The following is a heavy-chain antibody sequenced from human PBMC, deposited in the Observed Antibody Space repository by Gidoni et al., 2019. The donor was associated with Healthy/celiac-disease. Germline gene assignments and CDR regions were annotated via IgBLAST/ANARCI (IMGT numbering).Heavy chain of an antibody. J-gene: IGHJ4*02. CDR2: IRGSGGST. Sequence: EVQLFESGGGLVQPGGSLRLSCAASGFTFSSYAMSWVRQAPGKGLEWVSAIRGSGGSTYYADSVKGRFTISRDNSKNTLYLQMNSLRAEDTAVYYCAKIRGSYMSTFDYWGQGTLVTVSS. D-gene: IGHD1-26*01. CDR1: GFTFSSYA. CDR3: AKIRGSYMSTFDY. V-gene: IGHV3-23*01.